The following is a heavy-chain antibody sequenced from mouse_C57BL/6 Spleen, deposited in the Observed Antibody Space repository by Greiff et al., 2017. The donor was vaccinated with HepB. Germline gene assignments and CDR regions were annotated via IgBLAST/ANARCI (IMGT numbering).Heavy chain of an antibody. J-gene: IGHJ1*03. CDR2: ISYDGSN. D-gene: IGHD1-1*01. CDR3: ARESYYGSSYRYFDV. CDR1: GYSITSGYY. Sequence: EVKVEESGPGLVKPSQSLSLTCSVTGYSITSGYYWNWIRQFPGNKLEWMGYISYDGSNNYNPSLKNRISITRDTSKNQFFLKLNSVTTEDTATYYCARESYYGSSYRYFDVWGTGTTVTVSS. V-gene: IGHV3-6*01.